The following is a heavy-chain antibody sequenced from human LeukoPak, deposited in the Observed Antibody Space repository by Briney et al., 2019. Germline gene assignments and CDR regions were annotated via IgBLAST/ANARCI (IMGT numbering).Heavy chain of an antibody. CDR2: IYTSGST. D-gene: IGHD3-10*01. CDR3: VRPFGRYFDY. J-gene: IGHJ4*02. Sequence: PSQTLSLTCTVSGGSISSGSYYWSWIRQPAGKGLEWIGRIYTSGSTNYNPSLKSRVTISVDTSKNQFSLKLSSVTAADTAVYYCVRPFGRYFDYWGQGTLVTVSS. CDR1: GGSISSGSYY. V-gene: IGHV4-61*02.